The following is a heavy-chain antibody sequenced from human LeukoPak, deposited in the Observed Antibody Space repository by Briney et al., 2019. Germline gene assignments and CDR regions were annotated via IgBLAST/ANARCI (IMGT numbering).Heavy chain of an antibody. CDR2: FYVGGAT. CDR1: GFSVTNNY. J-gene: IGHJ4*02. Sequence: PGGSLRLSCAVSGFSVTNNYMRWVRQAPGKGLGWVSVFYVGGATYYADSVKGRFTISRDNSENTLYLQMKSLRAEDTAVYYCARGDGYNFFDYWGQGTLVTVSS. D-gene: IGHD5-24*01. CDR3: ARGDGYNFFDY. V-gene: IGHV3-53*01.